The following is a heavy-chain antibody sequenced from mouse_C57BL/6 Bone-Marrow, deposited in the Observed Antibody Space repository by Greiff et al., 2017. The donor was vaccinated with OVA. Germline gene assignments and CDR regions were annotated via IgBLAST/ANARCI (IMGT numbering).Heavy chain of an antibody. CDR3: ARRGDYDYLMDY. D-gene: IGHD2-4*01. J-gene: IGHJ4*01. CDR2: IWSGGST. V-gene: IGHV2-2*01. Sequence: VQLQQSGPGLVQPSQSLSTTCTVSGFSLTSYGVHWVRQSPGKGLEWLGVIWSGGSTDYNAAFISRLSISKDNSKSQVFFKMNSLQADDTAIYYCARRGDYDYLMDYWGQGTSVTVSS. CDR1: GFSLTSYG.